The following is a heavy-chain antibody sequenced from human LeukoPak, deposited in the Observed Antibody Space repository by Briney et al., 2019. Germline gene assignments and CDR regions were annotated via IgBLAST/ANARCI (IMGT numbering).Heavy chain of an antibody. V-gene: IGHV1-69*02. CDR3: ARGTEQWLSSFDS. CDR1: GGTFSGHT. CDR2: LIPSLSVT. Sequence: ASVTVSCKASGGTFSGHTINWLRQAPGQGLEWMGRLIPSLSVTNYARKFQGRVSITAVISTSTAYLDLSSLKPEDTAVYYCARGTEQWLSSFDSWGQGTLVTVSS. J-gene: IGHJ4*02. D-gene: IGHD6-19*01.